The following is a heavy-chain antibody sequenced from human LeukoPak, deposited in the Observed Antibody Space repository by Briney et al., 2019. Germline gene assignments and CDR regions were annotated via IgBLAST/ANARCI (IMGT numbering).Heavy chain of an antibody. D-gene: IGHD3-10*01. CDR2: ISSSSSTI. V-gene: IGHV3-48*01. CDR3: AREVWFGDPCFDY. CDR1: GFTFSSYS. Sequence: AGGSLRLSCAASGFTFSSYSMNWVRQAPGKGLEWVSYISSSSSTIYYADSVKGRFTISRDNAKNSLYLQMNRLRAEDTAVYYCAREVWFGDPCFDYWGQGTLVTVSS. J-gene: IGHJ4*02.